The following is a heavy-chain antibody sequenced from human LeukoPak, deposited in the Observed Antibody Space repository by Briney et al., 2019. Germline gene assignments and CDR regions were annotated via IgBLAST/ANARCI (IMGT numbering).Heavy chain of an antibody. V-gene: IGHV3-23*01. CDR1: GFTFSSYA. CDR3: AGKGDFDYGDYEEGIDY. J-gene: IGHJ4*02. CDR2: ISGSGGST. Sequence: GGSLRLSCAASGFTFSSYAMSWVRQAPGKGLEWVSAISGSGGSTYYADSVKGRFTISRDNSKNTLYLQMNSLRAEDTAVYYCAGKGDFDYGDYEEGIDYWVQGTLVTVSS. D-gene: IGHD4-17*01.